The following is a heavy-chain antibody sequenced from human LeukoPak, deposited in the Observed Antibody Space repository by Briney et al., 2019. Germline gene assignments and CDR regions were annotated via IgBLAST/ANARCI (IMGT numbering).Heavy chain of an antibody. CDR3: ARVRGSSSWSYYYYGMDV. CDR1: GGSISSYY. D-gene: IGHD6-13*01. J-gene: IGHJ6*02. V-gene: IGHV4-59*01. CDR2: IYYSGGT. Sequence: SETLSLTCTVSGGSISSYYWSWIRQPPGKGLEWIGYIYYSGGTNYNPSLKSRVTISVDTSKNQFSLKLSSVTAADTAVYYCARVRGSSSWSYYYYGMDVWGQGTTVTVSS.